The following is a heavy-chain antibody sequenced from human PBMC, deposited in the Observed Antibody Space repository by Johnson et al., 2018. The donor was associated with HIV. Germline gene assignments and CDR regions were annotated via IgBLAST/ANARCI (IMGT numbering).Heavy chain of an antibody. CDR3: AKGSGYYAAFDM. V-gene: IGHV3-11*04. Sequence: QVQLVESGGGLVKPGGSLRLSCAASGFTFSDYYMSWIRQAPGKGLEWVSYISSGGNSIYYADSVKGRFTISRDNAKNSLFLQMNSLTAEATAVYYCAKGSGYYAAFDMWGQGTMVTVSS. D-gene: IGHD3-22*01. J-gene: IGHJ3*02. CDR1: GFTFSDYY. CDR2: ISSGGNSI.